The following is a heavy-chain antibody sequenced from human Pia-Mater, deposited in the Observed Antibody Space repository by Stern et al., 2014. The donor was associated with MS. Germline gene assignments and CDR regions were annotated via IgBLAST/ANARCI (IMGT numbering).Heavy chain of an antibody. V-gene: IGHV4-39*01. CDR2: IYYSGST. CDR3: ARRRAAAGAVLFDY. D-gene: IGHD6-13*01. CDR1: GGSISSSSYY. Sequence: QLQLQESGPGLVKPSETLSLTCTVSGGSISSSSYYWGWIRQPPGKGLEWIGSIYYSGSTYYNPSLTSRVTISVDTYKNQFSLRLSSVTAADTAVYYCARRRAAAGAVLFDYWGQGTLVTVSS. J-gene: IGHJ4*02.